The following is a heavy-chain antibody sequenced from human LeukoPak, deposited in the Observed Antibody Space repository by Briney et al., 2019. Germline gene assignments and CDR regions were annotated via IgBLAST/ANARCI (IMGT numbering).Heavy chain of an antibody. D-gene: IGHD3-16*02. Sequence: GGSLRLSCAASGFTFSSYWMSWVRQAPGKGLEWVANIKQDGSEKYYVDSVKGRFTISRDNAKNSLYLQMNSLRAEDTAVYYCARDSSTYYDYVWGSYRDTGNGDYWGQGTPVTVSS. J-gene: IGHJ4*02. CDR3: ARDSSTYYDYVWGSYRDTGNGDY. CDR2: IKQDGSEK. CDR1: GFTFSSYW. V-gene: IGHV3-7*01.